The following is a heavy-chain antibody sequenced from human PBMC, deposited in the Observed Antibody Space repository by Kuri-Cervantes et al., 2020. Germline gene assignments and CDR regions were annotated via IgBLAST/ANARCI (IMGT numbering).Heavy chain of an antibody. V-gene: IGHV3-23*01. CDR3: AKEGIIFGVEKFDY. J-gene: IGHJ4*02. Sequence: GGSLRLSCAASGFTFSNYAMTWVRQAPGKGLEWVSTIGGNGAGTYYTDSVKGRFIISRDNSENMLYLQMNSLRAEDTAVYYCAKEGIIFGVEKFDYWGQGTLVTVSS. CDR1: GFTFSNYA. D-gene: IGHD3-3*01. CDR2: IGGNGAGT.